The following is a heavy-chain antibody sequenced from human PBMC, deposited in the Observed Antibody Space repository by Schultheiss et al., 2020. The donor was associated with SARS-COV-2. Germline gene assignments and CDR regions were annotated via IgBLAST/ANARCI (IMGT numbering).Heavy chain of an antibody. J-gene: IGHJ4*02. D-gene: IGHD2-15*01. CDR1: GGSISDHY. V-gene: IGHV4-59*11. CDR2: MYYSGNT. Sequence: SQTLSLTCTVSGGSISDHYWSWIRQTPGKGLEWIAYMYYSGNTSYNPSLRSRVTVSLYTSKNTFSLNLKSVTTADTAFYYCARGLGYCSGNTCYSGVFIVWGQGTLVTVSS. CDR3: ARGLGYCSGNTCYSGVFIV.